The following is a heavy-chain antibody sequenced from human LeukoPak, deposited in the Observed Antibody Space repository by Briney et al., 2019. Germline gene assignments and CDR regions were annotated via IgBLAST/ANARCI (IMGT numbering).Heavy chain of an antibody. D-gene: IGHD3-3*01. CDR2: IRYDGSNK. V-gene: IGHV3-30*02. CDR3: AKDPKVKYDFWSGYYPD. CDR1: GFKFSDYG. J-gene: IGHJ4*02. Sequence: GGSLRLSCAASGFKFSDYGMHWVRQAPGKGLEWVAFIRYDGSNKYYADSVKGRFTISRDNSKNTLYLQMNSLRAEDTAVYYCAKDPKVKYDFWSGYYPDWGQGTLVTVSS.